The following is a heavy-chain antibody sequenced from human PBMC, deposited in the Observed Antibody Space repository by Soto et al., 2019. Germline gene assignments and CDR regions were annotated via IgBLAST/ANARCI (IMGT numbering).Heavy chain of an antibody. CDR1: GYSFTSYW. V-gene: IGHV5-51*01. CDR3: ARSGYCTNGVCYYYYMDV. J-gene: IGHJ6*03. CDR2: IYPGDSDT. D-gene: IGHD2-8*01. Sequence: PGESLKISCKGSGYSFTSYWIGWVRQMPGKGLEWMGIIYPGDSDTRYSPSFQGQVTISADKSISTAYLQWSSLKASDTAMYYCARSGYCTNGVCYYYYMDVWGKGTTVTVSS.